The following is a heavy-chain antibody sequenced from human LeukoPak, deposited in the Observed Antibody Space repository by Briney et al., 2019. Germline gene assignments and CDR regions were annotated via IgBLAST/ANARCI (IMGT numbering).Heavy chain of an antibody. CDR1: GFSITSYA. J-gene: IGHJ4*02. D-gene: IGHD2-15*01. V-gene: IGHV3-23*01. Sequence: AGVSLRLCCAASGFSITSYAVTWVRQARGKGLEWVTAISGSGGHIYYADSVNGRFTVSRDNSKNMVFLQMKSLRAEDTAIYYCAKNFFEGSACYDYWGRGTLVTVSS. CDR2: ISGSGGHI. CDR3: AKNFFEGSACYDY.